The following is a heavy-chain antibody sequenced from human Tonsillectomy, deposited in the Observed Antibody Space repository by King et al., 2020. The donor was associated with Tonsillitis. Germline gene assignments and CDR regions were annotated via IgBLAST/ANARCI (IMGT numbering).Heavy chain of an antibody. CDR3: AGGARGWSTAAWSPIDF. D-gene: IGHD6-13*01. CDR1: GFTFSDYA. CDR2: ISSDGYNK. V-gene: IGHV3-30*10. J-gene: IGHJ4*02. Sequence: VQLVESGGGVVQPGGSLRLSCAASGFTFSDYAIHWVRQVPGKGLEWVAVISSDGYNKYYTDSVKGRFTISRDDSKNTLYLQMNSLRPGDTTVYYCAGGARGWSTAAWSPIDFWGQGTLVTVSS.